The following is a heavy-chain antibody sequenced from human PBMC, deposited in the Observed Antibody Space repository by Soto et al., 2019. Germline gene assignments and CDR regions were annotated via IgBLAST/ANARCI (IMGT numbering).Heavy chain of an antibody. CDR2: IWYDGSNK. V-gene: IGHV3-33*01. Sequence: QVQLVESGGGVVQPGRSLRLSCAASGFTFSSYGMHWVRQAPGKGLEWVAVIWYDGSNKYYADSVKGRFTISRDNSKNTLYLQMNSLRAEDTAVYYCARDTVMTTVVTPGPFDYWGQGTLVTVSS. D-gene: IGHD4-17*01. CDR3: ARDTVMTTVVTPGPFDY. CDR1: GFTFSSYG. J-gene: IGHJ4*02.